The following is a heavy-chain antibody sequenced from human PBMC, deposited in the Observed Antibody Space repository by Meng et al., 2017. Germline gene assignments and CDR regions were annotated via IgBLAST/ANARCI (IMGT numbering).Heavy chain of an antibody. J-gene: IGHJ4*02. CDR3: ASRGGGKGYNDY. V-gene: IGHV4-39*07. CDR1: GGSISSSSYY. CDR2: IYYSGST. D-gene: IGHD4-23*01. Sequence: GSLRLSCTVSGGSISSSSYYWGWIRQPPGTGLEWIGSIYYSGSTYYNPSLKSRVTISVDTSKNQFSLKLSSVTAADTAVYYCASRGGGKGYNDYWGQGKLVTVSS.